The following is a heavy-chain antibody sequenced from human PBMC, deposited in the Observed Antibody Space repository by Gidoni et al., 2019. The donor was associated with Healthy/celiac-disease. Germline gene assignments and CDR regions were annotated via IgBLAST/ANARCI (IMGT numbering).Heavy chain of an antibody. D-gene: IGHD6-13*01. V-gene: IGHV4-34*01. CDR3: ARGSSWYDEPTDVVQNWFDP. J-gene: IGHJ5*02. Sequence: QVQLQQWGAGLLKPSETLSLTCAVYGGSFSGYYWSWIRQPPGKGLEWIGEINHSRSTNYNPSLKSRVTISVDTSKNQFSLKLSSVTAADTAVYYCARGSSWYDEPTDVVQNWFDPWGQGTLVTVSS. CDR1: GGSFSGYY. CDR2: INHSRST.